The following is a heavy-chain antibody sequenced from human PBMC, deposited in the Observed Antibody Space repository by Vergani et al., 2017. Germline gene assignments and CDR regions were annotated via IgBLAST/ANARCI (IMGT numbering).Heavy chain of an antibody. V-gene: IGHV3-30*04. J-gene: IGHJ6*03. Sequence: QVQLVESGGGVVQPGRSLRLSCAASGFTFSSYAMHWVRQAPGKGLEWVAVISYDGSNKYYADSVKGRFTISRDNSKNTLYLQMNSLRAEDTAVYYCARKPYYYYYYYMDVWGKGTTVTVSS. CDR1: GFTFSSYA. CDR2: ISYDGSNK. CDR3: ARKPYYYYYYYMDV.